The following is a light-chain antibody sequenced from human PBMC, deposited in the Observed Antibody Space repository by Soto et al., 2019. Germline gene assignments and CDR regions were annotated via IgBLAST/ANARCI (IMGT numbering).Light chain of an antibody. V-gene: IGKV1-13*02. J-gene: IGKJ5*01. CDR1: QDISSA. CDR2: DAS. Sequence: AIQLTQSPSSLSASVGDRVTITCRASQDISSALAWYQQKPGKAPKLLIYDASSLESGVPSRFSGSGSGTDFTLTISSLQPVDFATYYCQQFNSYPPHFGQGTRLEIK. CDR3: QQFNSYPPH.